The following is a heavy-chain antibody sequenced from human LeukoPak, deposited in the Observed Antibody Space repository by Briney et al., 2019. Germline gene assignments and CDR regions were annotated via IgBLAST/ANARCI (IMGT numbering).Heavy chain of an antibody. V-gene: IGHV4-59*01. CDR1: GGSISSYY. J-gene: IGHJ4*02. D-gene: IGHD3-22*01. CDR3: ARQTYYYDSSGYYYVLLDY. Sequence: SETLSLTCTVSGGSISSYYWSWIRQPPGKGLEWIGYIYYSGSTNYNPSLKSRVTISVDTSKNQFSLKLSSVTAADTAVYYCARQTYYYDSSGYYYVLLDYWGQGTLVTVSS. CDR2: IYYSGST.